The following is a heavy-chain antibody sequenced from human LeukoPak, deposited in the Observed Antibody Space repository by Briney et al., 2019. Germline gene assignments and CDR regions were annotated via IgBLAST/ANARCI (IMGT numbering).Heavy chain of an antibody. V-gene: IGHV3-74*01. D-gene: IGHD6-19*01. CDR1: GFTFTTYW. CDR3: ARVRYGIPIAVAGSIDY. J-gene: IGHJ4*02. CDR2: IKGDGSST. Sequence: PGGSLRLSCAASGFTFTTYWMHWVRQVPGKGLVWVARIKGDGSSTRHADSMKGRFTISRDNAKNTLYLQMNSLRDEDTAVYYCARVRYGIPIAVAGSIDYWGQGTLVTVSS.